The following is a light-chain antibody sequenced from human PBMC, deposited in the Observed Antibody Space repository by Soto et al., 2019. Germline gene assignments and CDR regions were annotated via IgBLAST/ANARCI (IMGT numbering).Light chain of an antibody. V-gene: IGKV1-27*01. J-gene: IGKJ1*01. CDR1: QGISNY. CDR2: AAS. Sequence: DIHMTQSPSSLSASVGDRITITSRASQGISNYLAWYQQRQGKVPKLLIYAASTLQSRDPSRVSGCGSGPDFTLTISSLQPEDFATYYCQKYNSAPPTFGQGTKVDIK. CDR3: QKYNSAPPT.